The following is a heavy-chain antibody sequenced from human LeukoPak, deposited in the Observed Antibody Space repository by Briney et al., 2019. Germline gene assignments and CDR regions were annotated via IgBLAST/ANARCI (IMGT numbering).Heavy chain of an antibody. Sequence: ASVKVSCKASGYTFTSYYMHWVRQAPGQGLEWMRIINSSGGSTSYAQKFQGRVTMTRDTSTSTVYMELSSLRSEDTAVYYCARDIFGVPTVDYWGQGTLVTVSS. J-gene: IGHJ4*02. CDR2: INSSGGST. V-gene: IGHV1-46*01. D-gene: IGHD3-3*02. CDR1: GYTFTSYY. CDR3: ARDIFGVPTVDY.